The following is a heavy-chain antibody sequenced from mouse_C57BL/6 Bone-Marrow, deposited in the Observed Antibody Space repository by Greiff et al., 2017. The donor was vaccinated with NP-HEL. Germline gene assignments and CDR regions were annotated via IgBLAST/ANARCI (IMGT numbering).Heavy chain of an antibody. CDR1: GFTFSDYG. CDR3: ARWGAYGSSSWFAY. Sequence: EVKVEESGGGLVKPGGSLKLSCAASGFTFSDYGMHWVRQAPEKGLEWVAYISSGSSTIYYADTVKGRFTFSRDNAKNTLFLQMTSLRSEDTAMYYCARWGAYGSSSWFAYWGQGTLVTVSA. V-gene: IGHV5-17*01. J-gene: IGHJ3*01. D-gene: IGHD1-1*01. CDR2: ISSGSSTI.